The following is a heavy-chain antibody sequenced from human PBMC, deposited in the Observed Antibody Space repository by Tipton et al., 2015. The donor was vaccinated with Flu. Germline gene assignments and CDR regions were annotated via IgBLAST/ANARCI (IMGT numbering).Heavy chain of an antibody. CDR3: ARSTYYYGSGSSDY. Sequence: TLSLTCAVYSGSFSGYFWSWIRQPPGKGLEWIGEINHSGSTNYNPSLKSRVTISVDTAKNQFSQRLNSVTASDTAVYYCARSTYYYGSGSSDYWGQGTLVTVSS. J-gene: IGHJ4*02. CDR2: INHSGST. CDR1: SGSFSGYF. D-gene: IGHD3-10*01. V-gene: IGHV4-34*01.